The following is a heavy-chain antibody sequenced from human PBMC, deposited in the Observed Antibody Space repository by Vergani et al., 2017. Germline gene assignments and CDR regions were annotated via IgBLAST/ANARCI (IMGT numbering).Heavy chain of an antibody. J-gene: IGHJ4*02. V-gene: IGHV3-21*04. D-gene: IGHD1-26*01. CDR2: ISSSSSYI. CDR3: ANTGIVGATYFDY. CDR1: GFTFSSYS. Sequence: EVQLVESGGGLVKPGGSLRLSCAASGFTFSSYSMNWVRQAPGKGLEWVSSISSSSSYIYYADSVKGRLTISRDNAKNTLYLQMKSLRAEDTAVYYCANTGIVGATYFDYWGEGSLVTVS.